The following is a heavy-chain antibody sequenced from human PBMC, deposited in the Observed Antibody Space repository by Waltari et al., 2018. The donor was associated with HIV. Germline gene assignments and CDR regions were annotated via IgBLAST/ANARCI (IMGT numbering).Heavy chain of an antibody. CDR1: GFSVSRYW. J-gene: IGHJ4*02. CDR3: VKDMFGEYDY. V-gene: IGHV3-74*01. D-gene: IGHD3-10*02. Sequence: EVQLVQSGGGLVQPGGSRRLSCAASGFSVSRYWMHWVRQIPGQGLVWVSRCNPDGNAINYADSVGCRFTISRDYAKNTLYRQMNSLRDEDTAMYYCVKDMFGEYDYWGQGTLVTVSS. CDR2: CNPDGNAI.